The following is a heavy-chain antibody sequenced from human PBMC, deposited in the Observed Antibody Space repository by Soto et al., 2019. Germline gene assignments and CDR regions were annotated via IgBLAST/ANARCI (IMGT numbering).Heavy chain of an antibody. J-gene: IGHJ3*02. D-gene: IGHD2-2*01. CDR1: GFTFSSYG. Sequence: QVQLVESGGGVVQPGRSLRLSCAASGFTFSSYGMHWVRQAPGKGLEWVAVIWYDGSNKYYADSVKGRFTISRDNSKNTLYLQMNSLRAEDTAVYYCAREGFSSTSCFLDAFDIWGQGTMVTVSS. CDR3: AREGFSSTSCFLDAFDI. CDR2: IWYDGSNK. V-gene: IGHV3-33*01.